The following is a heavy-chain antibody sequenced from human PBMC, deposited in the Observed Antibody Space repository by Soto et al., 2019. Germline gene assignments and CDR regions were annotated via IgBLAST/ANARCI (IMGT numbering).Heavy chain of an antibody. CDR1: GYTFTSYG. V-gene: IGHV1-18*01. CDR2: ISAYNGNT. J-gene: IGHJ5*02. CDR3: AKPRSFYYAAAFNL. Sequence: ASVKVSCKASGYTFTSYGISWVRQAPGQGLEWMGWISAYNGNTNYAQKLQGRVTMTTDTSTSTVYMELRSLRSDDTAVYYCAKPRSFYYAAAFNLWGPGTLATGSS. D-gene: IGHD2-2*01.